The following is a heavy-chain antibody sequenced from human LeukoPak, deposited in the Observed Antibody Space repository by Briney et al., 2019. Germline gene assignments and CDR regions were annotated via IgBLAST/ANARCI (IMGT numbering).Heavy chain of an antibody. CDR2: ISHDENNK. J-gene: IGHJ4*02. CDR3: ARDRWPIYGWYWSFDG. Sequence: GGSLRLSCAASGFPFSSYAIHWVRQAPGKGLEWVAVISHDENNKYYADSVRGRFTISRDNSKHTLYLQMDSLGPQDTAIYYCARDRWPIYGWYWSFDGWGQGTLVTVSS. V-gene: IGHV3-30*14. CDR1: GFPFSSYA. D-gene: IGHD6-19*01.